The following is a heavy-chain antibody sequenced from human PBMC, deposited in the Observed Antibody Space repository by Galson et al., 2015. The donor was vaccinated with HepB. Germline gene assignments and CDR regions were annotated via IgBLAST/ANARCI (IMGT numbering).Heavy chain of an antibody. J-gene: IGHJ4*02. CDR2: INPSGGST. Sequence: SVKVSCRASGYTFTSYYMHWVRQAPGQGLEWMGIINPSGGSTSYAQKLQGRVTMTRDTSTSTVYMELSSLRSEDTAVYYCAREDKYSYYYDSSGYYFDYWGQGTLVTVSS. CDR1: GYTFTSYY. CDR3: AREDKYSYYYDSSGYYFDY. D-gene: IGHD3-22*01. V-gene: IGHV1-46*04.